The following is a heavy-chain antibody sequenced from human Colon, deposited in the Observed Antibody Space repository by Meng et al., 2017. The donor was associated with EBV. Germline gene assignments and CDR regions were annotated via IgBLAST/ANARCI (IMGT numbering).Heavy chain of an antibody. J-gene: IGHJ4*02. V-gene: IGHV4-31*03. CDR1: GGSVSSGGYS. D-gene: IGHD6-19*01. CDR2: IYYSGST. CDR3: ARVSSGWDYFDY. Sequence: VQLVVAGPGLVNPSQPLSLTRPVSGGSVSSGGYSWPWLRQPPGKGLEWFGHIYYSGSTFYNPSLKRRVIISIDTSKNQFSLNLRSVTAADTAVYYCARVSSGWDYFDYWGQGTLVTVSS.